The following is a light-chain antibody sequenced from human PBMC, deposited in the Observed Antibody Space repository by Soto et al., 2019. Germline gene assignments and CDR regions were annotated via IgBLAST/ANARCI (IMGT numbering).Light chain of an antibody. J-gene: IGKJ5*01. Sequence: DIQMTQSPSSLFASVGDRVTITCRASQTVRTYLNWYQQRPGKAPTLLLYAASSLQSSVPPRFSGAGSETDFTLTINGLQPEDFATYYCQQTFSTPITFGQGTRLE. CDR3: QQTFSTPIT. V-gene: IGKV1-39*01. CDR1: QTVRTY. CDR2: AAS.